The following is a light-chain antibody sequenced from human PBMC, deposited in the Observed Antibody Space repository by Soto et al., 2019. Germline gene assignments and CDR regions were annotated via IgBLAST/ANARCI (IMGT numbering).Light chain of an antibody. V-gene: IGKV1-39*01. CDR2: AAF. Sequence: DIQVTQSPSSLSASVGDRLTITCRASQSISSYLNWYQQKPGEAPKLLIYAAFSLNSGVPSRFSGSGAVTDFTLTIHSLQPEDFATYYCQQTFRPPRTFGGGTKVVIK. CDR3: QQTFRPPRT. J-gene: IGKJ4*01. CDR1: QSISSY.